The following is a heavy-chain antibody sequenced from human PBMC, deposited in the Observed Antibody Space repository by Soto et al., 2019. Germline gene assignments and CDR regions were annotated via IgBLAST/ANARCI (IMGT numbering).Heavy chain of an antibody. V-gene: IGHV4-59*01. CDR3: ARGLDHSGYSSGWSVYFDY. CDR1: GGSISSYY. Sequence: SETLSLTCTVSGGSISSYYWSWIRQPPGKGLEWIGYIYYSGSTNYNPSLKSRVTISVDTSKNRFSLKLSSVTAADTAVYYCARGLDHSGYSSGWSVYFDYWGQGTLVTVSS. D-gene: IGHD6-19*01. J-gene: IGHJ4*02. CDR2: IYYSGST.